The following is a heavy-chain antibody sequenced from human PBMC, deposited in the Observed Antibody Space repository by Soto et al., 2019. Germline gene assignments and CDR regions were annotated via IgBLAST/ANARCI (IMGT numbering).Heavy chain of an antibody. D-gene: IGHD2-15*01. J-gene: IGHJ3*02. V-gene: IGHV4-30-4*01. Sequence: SETLSLTCTVSGGSISSGDYYWSWIRQPPGKGLEWIGYIYYSGGTYYNPSLKSRVTISVDTSKNQFSLKLSSVTAADTAVYYCARFPNCSGGSCYSPLAFDIWGQGTMVTVSS. CDR3: ARFPNCSGGSCYSPLAFDI. CDR2: IYYSGGT. CDR1: GGSISSGDYY.